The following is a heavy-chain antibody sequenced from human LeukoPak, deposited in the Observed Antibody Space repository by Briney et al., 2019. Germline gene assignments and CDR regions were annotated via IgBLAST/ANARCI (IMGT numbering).Heavy chain of an antibody. Sequence: GGSLRLSCAASGFTFSSYAMHWVRQAPGKGLEWVAVISYDGSYKYCVDSVKGRFTISRDNSKNTLFLQMISLRAEDTAVYYCARKDCISTSCYNGYWGQGTLVTVSS. CDR2: ISYDGSYK. CDR3: ARKDCISTSCYNGY. J-gene: IGHJ4*02. D-gene: IGHD2-2*02. CDR1: GFTFSSYA. V-gene: IGHV3-30*04.